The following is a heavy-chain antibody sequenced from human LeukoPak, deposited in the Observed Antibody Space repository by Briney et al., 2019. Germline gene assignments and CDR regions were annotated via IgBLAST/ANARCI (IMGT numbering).Heavy chain of an antibody. CDR1: GFSFSGHW. CDR3: ARGPNSNWSGLDF. V-gene: IGHV3-74*01. J-gene: IGHJ4*02. D-gene: IGHD6-6*01. Sequence: PGGSLRLSCIASGFSFSGHWMHWARQLPGKGLAWVSRISPTGSTTSYADSVKGRFTVSRDNAKNTLYLQVNNLRAEDTAVYYCARGPNSNWSGLDFWGQGTLLTVSS. CDR2: ISPTGSTT.